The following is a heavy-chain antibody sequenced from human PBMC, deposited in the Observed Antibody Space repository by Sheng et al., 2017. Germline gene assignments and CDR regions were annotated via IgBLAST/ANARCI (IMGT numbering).Heavy chain of an antibody. CDR2: ISYDGSNS. Sequence: QVQLVESGGGVVKPGRSLRLSCTASGFDFSSCSLHWVRQAPGKGLEWVAVISYDGSNSYSADSVKGRFTISRDNSKNTLYLQMNSLRTEDTGIYYCARDGSRVGDLPFDSWGQGTLITVSS. CDR3: ARDGSRVGDLPFDS. CDR1: GFDFSSCS. D-gene: IGHD3-10*01. J-gene: IGHJ4*02. V-gene: IGHV3-30*07.